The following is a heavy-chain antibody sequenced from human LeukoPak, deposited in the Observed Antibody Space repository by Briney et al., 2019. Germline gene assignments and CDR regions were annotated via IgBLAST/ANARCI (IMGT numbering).Heavy chain of an antibody. J-gene: IGHJ5*02. V-gene: IGHV4-38-2*02. CDR3: ARKAVAGPYNWFDP. CDR1: GYSISSGYY. Sequence: SETLSLTCTVSGYSISSGYYWGWIRQPPGKGLEWIGYIYYSGSTYYNPSLKSRVTISVDTSKNQFSLKLSSVTAADTAVYYCARKAVAGPYNWFDPWGQGTLVTVSS. CDR2: IYYSGST. D-gene: IGHD6-19*01.